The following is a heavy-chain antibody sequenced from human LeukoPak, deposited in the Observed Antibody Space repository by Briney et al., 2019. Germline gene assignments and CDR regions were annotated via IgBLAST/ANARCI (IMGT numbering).Heavy chain of an antibody. D-gene: IGHD2-8*01. V-gene: IGHV4-30-2*01. J-gene: IGHJ3*02. Sequence: SETLSLTCAVSGGSISSGGYSWSWIRQPPGKGLEWIGYIYHSGSTYYNPSLKSRVTISVDRSKNQFSLKLSSVTAADTAVYYCAREGGYCTNGVYYRDAFDIWGQGTMVTVSS. CDR3: AREGGYCTNGVYYRDAFDI. CDR1: GGSISSGGYS. CDR2: IYHSGST.